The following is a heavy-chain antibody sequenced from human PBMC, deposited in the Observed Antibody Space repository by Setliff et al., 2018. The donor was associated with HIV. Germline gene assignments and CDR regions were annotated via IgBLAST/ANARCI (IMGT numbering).Heavy chain of an antibody. Sequence: PGGSLRLSCAASGFTFSDYYMSWIRQAPGKGLEWVSYISSSGSTIYYADSVKGRFVISREKSKSTLYLQMNSLRAEDTAVYYCAKKTAAYTSGSWLHYWGQGTLVTVSS. CDR3: AKKTAAYTSGSWLHY. CDR2: ISSSGSTI. J-gene: IGHJ4*02. V-gene: IGHV3-11*01. CDR1: GFTFSDYY. D-gene: IGHD3-10*01.